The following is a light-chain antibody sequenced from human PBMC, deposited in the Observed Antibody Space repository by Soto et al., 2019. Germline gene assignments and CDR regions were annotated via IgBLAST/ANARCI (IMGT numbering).Light chain of an antibody. Sequence: SVLTQPPSASGSPGQSVTISCTGTSSDIGAYNYVSWYQQHPGKAPKFMIYEVSKRPSGVPDRFSGSKSGNTASLTVSGLQAEDEADYYCSAYAGRYTFVFGTGTKVTV. J-gene: IGLJ1*01. CDR2: EVS. CDR1: SSDIGAYNY. V-gene: IGLV2-8*01. CDR3: SAYAGRYTFV.